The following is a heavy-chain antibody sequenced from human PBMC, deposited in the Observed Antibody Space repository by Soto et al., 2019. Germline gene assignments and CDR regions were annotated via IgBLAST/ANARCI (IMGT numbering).Heavy chain of an antibody. CDR2: IIPIFGTA. D-gene: IGHD3-22*01. CDR3: ARVYYYDSSGYWEKNAFDI. CDR1: AGTFSSYA. V-gene: IGHV1-69*06. Sequence: SVKGSCTASAGTFSSYAISWVRQAPGQGLELMGGIIPIFGTANYAQKFQGRVTITADKSTSTAYMELSSLRSEDTAVYYCARVYYYDSSGYWEKNAFDIWGQGTMVTV. J-gene: IGHJ3*02.